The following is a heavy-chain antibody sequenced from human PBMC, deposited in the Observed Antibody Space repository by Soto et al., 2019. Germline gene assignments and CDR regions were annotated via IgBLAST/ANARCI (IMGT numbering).Heavy chain of an antibody. V-gene: IGHV3-9*01. D-gene: IGHD4-4*01. CDR2: ISWNSGSI. Sequence: GGSLRLSCAASGFTFDDYAMHWVRQAPGKGLEWVSGISWNSGSIGYADSVKGRFTISRDNAKNSLYLQMNSLRAEDTALYYCAKDRSTAQHYYYYYMDVWGKGTTVTVSS. CDR3: AKDRSTAQHYYYYYMDV. CDR1: GFTFDDYA. J-gene: IGHJ6*03.